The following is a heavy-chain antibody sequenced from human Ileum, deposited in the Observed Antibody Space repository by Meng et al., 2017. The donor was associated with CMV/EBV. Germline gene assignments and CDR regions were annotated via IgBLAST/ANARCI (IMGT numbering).Heavy chain of an antibody. CDR2: IYTGGPT. CDR1: SASICPYY. D-gene: IGHD3-10*01. V-gene: IGHV4-4*07. Sequence: QADLRDACPGLLKPSEYLALPCTCSSASICPYYWYWFRQPAGKGLEWIGRIYTGGPTDYNPSLKSRVTMSVDTSKNQFFLNLSSVTAADTAVYYCARGQTVRGFEYWGLGILVTVSS. J-gene: IGHJ4*02. CDR3: ARGQTVRGFEY.